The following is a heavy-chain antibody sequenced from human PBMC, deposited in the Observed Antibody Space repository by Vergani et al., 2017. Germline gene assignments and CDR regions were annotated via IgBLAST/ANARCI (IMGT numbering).Heavy chain of an antibody. CDR1: GYTFTSYY. V-gene: IGHV1-46*01. D-gene: IGHD6-6*01. CDR3: ARVARHLPPFDP. Sequence: QVQLVQSGAEVKKPGASVKVSCKASGYTFTSYYMHWVRQAPGQGLEWMGIINPSGGSTSYAQKFQGRVTMTRDTSTSTVYMELRSLRSDDTAVYYCARVARHLPPFDPWGQGTLVTVSS. J-gene: IGHJ5*02. CDR2: INPSGGST.